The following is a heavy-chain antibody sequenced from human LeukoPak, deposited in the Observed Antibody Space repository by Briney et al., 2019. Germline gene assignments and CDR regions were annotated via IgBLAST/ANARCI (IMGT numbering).Heavy chain of an antibody. CDR2: ITSSSSTI. J-gene: IGHJ3*02. Sequence: PGGSLRLSCAASGFTFSSYSMNWVRQAPGKGLEWVSYITSSSSTIYYADSVKGRFTISRDNAKNSLYLQMNSLRAEDTAVYYCARDDCSSTSCYDVFDIWGQGTVVTVSS. D-gene: IGHD2-2*01. CDR3: ARDDCSSTSCYDVFDI. V-gene: IGHV3-48*04. CDR1: GFTFSSYS.